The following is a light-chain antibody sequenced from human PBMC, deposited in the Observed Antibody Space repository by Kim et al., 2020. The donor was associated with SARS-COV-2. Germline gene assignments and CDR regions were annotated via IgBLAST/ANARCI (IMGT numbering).Light chain of an antibody. CDR2: GTS. Sequence: LSPGESATLPCRASQSIAPNHLAWFQQKPGQAPRLLIYGTSSRATGIPDRFSASESGTDFTLTISRLEPEDVAVYFCQEYDRPPYTFGQGTKLEI. J-gene: IGKJ2*01. CDR3: QEYDRPPYT. V-gene: IGKV3-20*01. CDR1: QSIAPNH.